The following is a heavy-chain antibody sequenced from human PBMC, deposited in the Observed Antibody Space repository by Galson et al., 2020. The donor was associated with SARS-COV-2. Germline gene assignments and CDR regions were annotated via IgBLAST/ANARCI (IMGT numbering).Heavy chain of an antibody. Sequence: ASVKVSCKAYGDTFSKYGISWVRQAPGQGLEWMGWISGFNSNTKYGQKVQGRVTMTTDTSRTTAYMELRSLRSDDTAVYYCAREPEFCTSDRCYIGSVDASDIWGQGTMVTVSS. V-gene: IGHV1-18*01. CDR3: AREPEFCTSDRCYIGSVDASDI. CDR1: GDTFSKYG. D-gene: IGHD2-2*02. J-gene: IGHJ3*02. CDR2: ISGFNSNT.